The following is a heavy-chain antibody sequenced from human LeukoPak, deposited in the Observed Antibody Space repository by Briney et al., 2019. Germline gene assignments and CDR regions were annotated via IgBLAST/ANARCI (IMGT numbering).Heavy chain of an antibody. CDR2: INPNSGGT. V-gene: IGHV1-2*02. CDR3: ARDAPLVSNHAGSFDI. CDR1: GYTFTGYY. Sequence: ASVKVSCKASGYTFTGYYMHWVRQAPGQGLEWMGWINPNSGGTNYAQKFQGRVTMTRDTSISTAYMELSRLRSDDTAVYYCARDAPLVSNHAGSFDIWGQGTMVTVSS. D-gene: IGHD1-14*01. J-gene: IGHJ3*02.